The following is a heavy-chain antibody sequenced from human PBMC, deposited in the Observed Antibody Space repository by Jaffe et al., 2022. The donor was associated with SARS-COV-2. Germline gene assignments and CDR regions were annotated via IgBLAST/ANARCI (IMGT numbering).Heavy chain of an antibody. CDR2: IYSGGST. CDR1: GFTVSSNY. V-gene: IGHV3-66*02. J-gene: IGHJ4*02. D-gene: IGHD2-15*01. Sequence: EVQLVESGGGLVQPGGSLRLSCAASGFTVSSNYMNWVRQAPGKGLEWVSVIYSGGSTYYADSVKGRFTIFRDNPKNTLYLQMNSLRAEDTAVYYCARGYCSGGSCYPTNFDYWGQGTLVTVSS. CDR3: ARGYCSGGSCYPTNFDY.